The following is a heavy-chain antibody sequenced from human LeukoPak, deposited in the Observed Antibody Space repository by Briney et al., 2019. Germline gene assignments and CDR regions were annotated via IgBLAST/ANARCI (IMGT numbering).Heavy chain of an antibody. CDR1: GYTFTSYG. Sequence: ASVKVSCMASGYTFTSYGISWVRQAPGQGLEWMGWISAYNGNTNYAQKLQGRVTMTTDTSTSTAYMELRSLRSDDTAVYYCARVSTGYXXXWYNYWGQGTLVTVSS. D-gene: IGHD6-13*01. CDR2: ISAYNGNT. J-gene: IGHJ4*02. CDR3: ARVSTGYXXXWYNY. V-gene: IGHV1-18*01.